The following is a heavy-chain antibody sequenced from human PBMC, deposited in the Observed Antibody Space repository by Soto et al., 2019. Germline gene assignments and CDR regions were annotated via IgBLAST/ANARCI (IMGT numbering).Heavy chain of an antibody. D-gene: IGHD3-22*01. CDR3: ARGKHDSSGNLDY. J-gene: IGHJ4*02. V-gene: IGHV4-4*07. CDR1: GGSISSYY. CDR2: IYTSGST. Sequence: QVQLQESGPGLVKPSETLSLTCTVSGGSISSYYWSWIRQPAGKGLEWIGRIYTSGSTNYNPSLKSRFTKSVYTSNTQFSLKLSSVTAAAAAVYYCARGKHDSSGNLDYWGQGTLVTVSS.